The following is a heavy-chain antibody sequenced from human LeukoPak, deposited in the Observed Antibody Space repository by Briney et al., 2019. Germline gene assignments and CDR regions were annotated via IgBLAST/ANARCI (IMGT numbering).Heavy chain of an antibody. Sequence: ASVKVSCKASGYTFIRYYIHWVRQAPGQGLEWMGIVNPSGDSTNYAQKFQGRVTMTRDTSTSTVYTELSSLRSEDTAVYYCARWTTTYLDYWGQGTLVTVSS. V-gene: IGHV1-46*01. D-gene: IGHD3/OR15-3a*01. J-gene: IGHJ4*02. CDR1: GYTFIRYY. CDR3: ARWTTTYLDY. CDR2: VNPSGDST.